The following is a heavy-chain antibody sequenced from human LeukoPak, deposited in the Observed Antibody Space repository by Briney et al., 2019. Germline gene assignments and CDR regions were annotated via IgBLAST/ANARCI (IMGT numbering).Heavy chain of an antibody. CDR1: GFRFAMYG. Sequence: GGSLRLSCAASGFRFAMYGMHWVRQAPGKGLEWVAVIEHAGNNIYYGDSVKGRFTISRDNSKNTLYLQMNSLRVEDTAVYYCAKAGEGWYCSNNTCTNGIYFDPWGRGTLVTVSS. V-gene: IGHV3-30*18. J-gene: IGHJ5*02. D-gene: IGHD2-2*01. CDR2: IEHAGNNI. CDR3: AKAGEGWYCSNNTCTNGIYFDP.